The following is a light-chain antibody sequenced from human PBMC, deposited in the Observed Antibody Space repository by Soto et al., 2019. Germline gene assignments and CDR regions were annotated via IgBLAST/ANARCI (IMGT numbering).Light chain of an antibody. J-gene: IGLJ1*01. Sequence: QSALTQPPSVSGTPGQRVTISCSGSFSNIGDNAVNWYQQLPGAAPKLLIYLNDQRPSGVPDRFSGSKSGTSASLAISGLRAEDEDDYYCADWDDSLKALFGTGTKVTVL. V-gene: IGLV1-44*01. CDR3: ADWDDSLKAL. CDR1: FSNIGDNA. CDR2: LND.